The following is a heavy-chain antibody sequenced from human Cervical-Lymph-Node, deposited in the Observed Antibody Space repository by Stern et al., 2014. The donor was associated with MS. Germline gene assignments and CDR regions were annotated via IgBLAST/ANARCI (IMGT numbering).Heavy chain of an antibody. CDR2: IIPTFRTT. CDR1: GGTFSSYA. V-gene: IGHV1-69*18. Sequence: VQLLESGAEVKKPGSSVKVSCKASGGTFSSYAISWVRQAPGQGLEWMGRIIPTFRTTNYAQKFQGRVTITADESTSTVYMELSSVRFEDSAVYYCSEEGYSYGARWFDPWGQGTLVTVSS. CDR3: SEEGYSYGARWFDP. J-gene: IGHJ5*02. D-gene: IGHD5-18*01.